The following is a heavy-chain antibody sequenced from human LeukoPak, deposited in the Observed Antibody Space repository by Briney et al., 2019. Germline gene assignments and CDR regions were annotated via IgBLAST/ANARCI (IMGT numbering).Heavy chain of an antibody. D-gene: IGHD1-26*01. V-gene: IGHV4-30-4*08. CDR2: IYYSGST. CDR3: ARGSLGELQASRKENWCFDL. CDR1: GGSISSGDYY. Sequence: SQTLSLTCTVSGGSISSGDYYWSWIRQPPGKGLEWIGYIYYSGSTCYNPSLKSRVTISVDTSKNHFSLRLSSVTAADTAVYYCARGSLGELQASRKENWCFDLWGRGTLVTVSS. J-gene: IGHJ2*01.